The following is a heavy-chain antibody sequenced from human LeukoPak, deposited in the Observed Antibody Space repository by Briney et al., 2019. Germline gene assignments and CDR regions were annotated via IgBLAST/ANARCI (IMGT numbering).Heavy chain of an antibody. CDR3: ARRLDYSAGTFDY. CDR2: IYDNNST. V-gene: IGHV3-53*01. Sequence: GGSLRLSCAVSGFTVSSNYMNWVRQAPGKGLEWVSIIYDNNSTYYADSVKGRFTISRGNSKNTLYLQMNSLRAEDTAVYYRARRLDYSAGTFDYWGQGTLVTVSS. D-gene: IGHD3-16*01. CDR1: GFTVSSNY. J-gene: IGHJ4*02.